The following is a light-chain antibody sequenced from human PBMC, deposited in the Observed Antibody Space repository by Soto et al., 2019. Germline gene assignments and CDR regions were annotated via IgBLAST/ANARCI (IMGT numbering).Light chain of an antibody. CDR2: EVN. CDR1: SSDVGLYNL. V-gene: IGLV2-23*02. CDR3: CSYVGSSILM. Sequence: QPALTQPASVSGSPGQSITISCTGTSSDVGLYNLVSWYQQLPGKAPKLIIYEVNERPSGISDRFSGSKSGNTASLTISGLQDEDEADYYCCSYVGSSILMFGGGTQLTVL. J-gene: IGLJ3*02.